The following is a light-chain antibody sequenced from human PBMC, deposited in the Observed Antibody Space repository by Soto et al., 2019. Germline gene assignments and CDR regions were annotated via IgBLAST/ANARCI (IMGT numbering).Light chain of an antibody. Sequence: EIVLTQSPGTLSLSPGERATLSCRASQSVGSSYLDWYQQKPGQAPRLLIYGASSRATGTPDRISGSGSGTNFTLTISRLEPEDFAVYYCQQYGSSPATFGGGTKVEIK. V-gene: IGKV3-20*01. CDR3: QQYGSSPAT. J-gene: IGKJ4*01. CDR1: QSVGSSY. CDR2: GAS.